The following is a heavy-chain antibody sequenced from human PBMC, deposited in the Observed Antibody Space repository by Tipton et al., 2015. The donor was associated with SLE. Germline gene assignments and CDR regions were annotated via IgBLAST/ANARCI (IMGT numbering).Heavy chain of an antibody. CDR3: ARDRPTFCGGDCYSYGMDV. V-gene: IGHV4-31*03. CDR1: GGSVNSGSYY. Sequence: TLSLTCSVSGGSVNSGSYYWSWIRQHPGKGLEWIGNIYYSGSTDYSPSLKSRLTISIGTSKNQFSLKLNSVTAADTAVYYCARDRPTFCGGDCYSYGMDVWGQGTTVTVSS. CDR2: IYYSGST. D-gene: IGHD2-21*01. J-gene: IGHJ6*02.